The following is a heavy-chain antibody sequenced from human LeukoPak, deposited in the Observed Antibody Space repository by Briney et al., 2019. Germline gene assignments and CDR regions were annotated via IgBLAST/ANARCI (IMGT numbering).Heavy chain of an antibody. CDR1: GGTFSSYA. CDR2: IIPILGIA. CDR3: AREYGDYANWFDP. J-gene: IGHJ5*02. V-gene: IGHV1-69*04. Sequence: ASVKVSCKASGGTFSSYAISWVRQAPGQGLEWMGRIIPILGIANYAQKFQGRVTITADKSTSTAYMELSSLRSEDTAVYYCAREYGDYANWFDPWGQGTLVTVSS. D-gene: IGHD4-17*01.